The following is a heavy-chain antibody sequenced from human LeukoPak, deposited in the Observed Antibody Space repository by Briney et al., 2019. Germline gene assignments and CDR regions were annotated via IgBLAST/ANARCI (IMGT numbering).Heavy chain of an antibody. J-gene: IGHJ4*02. CDR2: ISYDGSNK. V-gene: IGHV3-30-3*01. CDR3: ARESYDSSGYHY. D-gene: IGHD3-22*01. Sequence: GGSLRLSCAASGFTFSSYAMPWVRQAPGKGLEWVAVISYDGSNKYYADSVKGRFTISRDNSKNTLYLQMDSLRAEDTAAYYCARESYDSSGYHYWGQGTLVTVSS. CDR1: GFTFSSYA.